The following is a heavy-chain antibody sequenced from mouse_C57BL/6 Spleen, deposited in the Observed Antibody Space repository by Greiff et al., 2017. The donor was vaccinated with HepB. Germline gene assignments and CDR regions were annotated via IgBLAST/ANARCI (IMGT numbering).Heavy chain of an antibody. Sequence: QVQLQQPGAELVRPGSSVKLSCKASGYTFTSYWMHWVKQRPIQGLEWIGNIDPSDSETHYNQKFKDKATLTVDKSSSTAYMQLSSLTSEDSAVYYCAREDWGYYYAMDYWGQGTSVTVSS. J-gene: IGHJ4*01. D-gene: IGHD4-1*01. CDR3: AREDWGYYYAMDY. CDR2: IDPSDSET. V-gene: IGHV1-52*01. CDR1: GYTFTSYW.